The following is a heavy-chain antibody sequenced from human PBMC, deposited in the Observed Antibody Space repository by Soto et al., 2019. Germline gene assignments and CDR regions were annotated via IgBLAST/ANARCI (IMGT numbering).Heavy chain of an antibody. CDR1: GFTFSSYW. Sequence: EVQLVESGGGLVQPGGSLRLSCAASGFTFSSYWMSWVRQAPGKGLEWVANIKQDGSEKYYVDSVKGRFTISRDNAKNSLYLQMNILRAEDTAVYYCARDVIPIFGVVIPIPHGMDVWGQGTTVTVSS. D-gene: IGHD3-3*01. CDR3: ARDVIPIFGVVIPIPHGMDV. J-gene: IGHJ6*02. V-gene: IGHV3-7*05. CDR2: IKQDGSEK.